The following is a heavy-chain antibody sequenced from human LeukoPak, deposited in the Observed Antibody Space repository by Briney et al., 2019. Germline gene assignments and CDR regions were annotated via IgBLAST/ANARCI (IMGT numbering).Heavy chain of an antibody. J-gene: IGHJ6*02. D-gene: IGHD2-2*01. CDR1: GGSISISNYY. V-gene: IGHV4-39*01. CDR3: ARQGTTSPQHYFYYYGMDV. CDR2: IYYSGST. Sequence: SETLSLTCTISGGSISISNYYWGWIRQPPGRGLEWFGSIYYSGSTYYHPSLKSRVTISVDTSKNQFSLKLSSVTAADTAVYYCARQGTTSPQHYFYYYGMDVWGQGTTVTVSS.